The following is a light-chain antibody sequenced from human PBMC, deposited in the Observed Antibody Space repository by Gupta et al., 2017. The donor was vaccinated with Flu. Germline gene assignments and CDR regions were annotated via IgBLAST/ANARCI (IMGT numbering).Light chain of an antibody. CDR2: GAS. CDR3: QQYHYWWA. J-gene: IGKJ1*01. Sequence: EIVVTQSPATLSVSPGETATLSCRASQSISSNLAWYQQKPGQAPRLLIYGASTRATGIPARVSGSGSGTEFTLTISRLQSEDFVVYYCQQYHYWWAFGQGTKVEIK. V-gene: IGKV3-15*01. CDR1: QSISSN.